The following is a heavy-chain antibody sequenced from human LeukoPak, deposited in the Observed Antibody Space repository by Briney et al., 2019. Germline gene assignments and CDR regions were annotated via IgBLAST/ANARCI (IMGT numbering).Heavy chain of an antibody. J-gene: IGHJ5*02. CDR2: IIPIFGTA. CDR3: ARALKYDTTIFGVVTHNWFDL. V-gene: IGHV1-69*13. Sequence: ASVKVSCKASGGTFSSYAISWVRQAPGQGLEWTGGIIPIFGTANYAQKFQGRVTITADESTSTAYMELSSLRSEDTAVYYCARALKYDTTIFGVVTHNWFDLWGQGTLVTVSS. D-gene: IGHD3-3*01. CDR1: GGTFSSYA.